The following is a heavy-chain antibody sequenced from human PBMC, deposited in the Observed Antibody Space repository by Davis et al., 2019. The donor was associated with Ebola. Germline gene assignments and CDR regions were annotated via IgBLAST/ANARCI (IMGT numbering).Heavy chain of an antibody. CDR3: ARHYEFDSSGLDY. J-gene: IGHJ4*02. D-gene: IGHD6-19*01. Sequence: GESLKISCVVSGLNFSTYSINWVRQAPGMGLEFVSYISRRSDSIYYADSVKGRFTISRDNSNNTLYLQMNGLRAEDTAVYYCARHYEFDSSGLDYWGQGTLVTVSS. CDR2: ISRRSDSI. CDR1: GLNFSTYS. V-gene: IGHV3-48*01.